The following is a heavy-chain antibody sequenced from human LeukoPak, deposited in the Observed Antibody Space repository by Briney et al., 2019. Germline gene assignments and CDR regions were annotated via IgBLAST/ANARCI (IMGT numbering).Heavy chain of an antibody. CDR3: ARDRWSSSSSEGTFDI. Sequence: ASVKVSCKASGYTFTSYAMHWVRQAPGQRLEWMGWINAGNGNTKYSQKFQGRVTITRDTSTSTAYMELRSLRSDDTAVYYCARDRWSSSSSEGTFDIWGQGTMVIVSS. V-gene: IGHV1-3*01. J-gene: IGHJ3*02. CDR1: GYTFTSYA. D-gene: IGHD6-6*01. CDR2: INAGNGNT.